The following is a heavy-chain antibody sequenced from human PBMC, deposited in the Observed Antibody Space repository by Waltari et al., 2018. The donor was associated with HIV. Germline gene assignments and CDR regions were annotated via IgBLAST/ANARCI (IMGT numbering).Heavy chain of an antibody. CDR2: IYSGGST. CDR1: GFTVSSNY. D-gene: IGHD6-13*01. J-gene: IGHJ6*02. CDR3: ARDSAADGMDV. Sequence: EVQLVESGGGLVQPGGSLRLSCAASGFTVSSNYMSWVRQAPGKGLAWVSVIYSGGSTYYAASVQGRFTISRDNSKNTLYLQMNSLRAEDTAVYYCARDSAADGMDVWGQGTTVTVSS. V-gene: IGHV3-66*01.